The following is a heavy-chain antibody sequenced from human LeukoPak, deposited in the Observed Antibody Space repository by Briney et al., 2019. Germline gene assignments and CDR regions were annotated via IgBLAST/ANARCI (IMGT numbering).Heavy chain of an antibody. V-gene: IGHV4-39*01. CDR1: GGSISSSSYY. Sequence: SETLSLTCTVSGGSISSSSYYWGWIRQPPGKGLEWIGSIYYSGSTYYNPSLKSRVTISVDTSKNQFSLKLSSVTAADTAAYYCASLTIFGVVIHDYWGQGTLVTVSS. CDR3: ASLTIFGVVIHDY. CDR2: IYYSGST. D-gene: IGHD3-3*01. J-gene: IGHJ4*02.